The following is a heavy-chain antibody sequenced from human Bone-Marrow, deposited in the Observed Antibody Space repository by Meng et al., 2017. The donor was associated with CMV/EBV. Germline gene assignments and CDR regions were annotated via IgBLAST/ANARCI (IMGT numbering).Heavy chain of an antibody. CDR2: INPNSGGT. D-gene: IGHD1-26*01. J-gene: IGHJ5*02. CDR3: ARGSGSYFGNWFDP. CDR1: GYTFTGYY. V-gene: IGHV1-2*02. Sequence: ASVKVSCKASGYTFTGYYMHWVRQAPGQGLEWVGWINPNSGGTNSAQEFQGRVTVTRDTSISTVYMELSWLRSGDTAVYYCARGSGSYFGNWFDPWGQGTLVNGAS.